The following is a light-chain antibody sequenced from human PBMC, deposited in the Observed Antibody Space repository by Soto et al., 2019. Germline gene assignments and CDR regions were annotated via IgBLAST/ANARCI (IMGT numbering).Light chain of an antibody. J-gene: IGLJ1*01. Sequence: QSVLTQPASVSGSPGQSITISCTGTSSDVGGYNYVSWYQHHPGKAPKLMIYDVSNRPSGGSNRFSGSKSGNTASLTISGLQPEDEADYYCSSYTTGNTRQIVFGTGTKLTVL. CDR3: SSYTTGNTRQIV. V-gene: IGLV2-14*03. CDR2: DVS. CDR1: SSDVGGYNY.